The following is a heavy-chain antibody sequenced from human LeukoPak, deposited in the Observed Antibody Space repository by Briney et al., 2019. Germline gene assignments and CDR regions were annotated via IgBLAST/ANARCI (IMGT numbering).Heavy chain of an antibody. CDR2: ISVYNGNT. J-gene: IGHJ4*02. D-gene: IGHD2-2*01. CDR3: ARGYCSSATCRHFDY. Sequence: ASVKVSCKSSGYAFTNYAISWVRQAPGQGLEWMGWISVYNGNTNYAQKLQGRVTMTADTSTTTAYMELRSLRSDDTAVYYCARGYCSSATCRHFDYWGQGALVTVSS. CDR1: GYAFTNYA. V-gene: IGHV1-18*01.